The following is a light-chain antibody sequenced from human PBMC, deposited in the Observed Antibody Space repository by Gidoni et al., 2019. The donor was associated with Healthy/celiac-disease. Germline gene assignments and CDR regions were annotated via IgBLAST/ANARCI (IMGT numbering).Light chain of an antibody. CDR1: QSISSY. Sequence: DIQTTQSPSSLAASVADRVTITCRAIQSISSYLNWYQQNPGKAPKLLIYAASSLQSGVPSRFSGSGSGTYFTLTISSLQPEDFATVYCQQSYSTPFSFXQXTKLEIK. CDR2: AAS. CDR3: QQSYSTPFS. J-gene: IGKJ2*03. V-gene: IGKV1-39*01.